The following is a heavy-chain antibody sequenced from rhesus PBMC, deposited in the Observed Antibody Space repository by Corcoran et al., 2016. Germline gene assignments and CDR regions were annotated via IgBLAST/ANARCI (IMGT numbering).Heavy chain of an antibody. V-gene: IGHV2-1*01. J-gene: IGHJ4*01. CDR3: ARRQSLAADPVGFDY. CDR1: GFSLSTSGMG. CDR2: IYCDDDK. D-gene: IGHD6-19*01. Sequence: QVTLKESGPALVKPTQTLTLTCTFSGFSLSTSGMGVGWIRQPPWKILEWLAHIYCDDDKRYSTSLKSRLTISKDTSKNQVVLTMTNMDPVDTATYYCARRQSLAADPVGFDYWGQGVLVTISS.